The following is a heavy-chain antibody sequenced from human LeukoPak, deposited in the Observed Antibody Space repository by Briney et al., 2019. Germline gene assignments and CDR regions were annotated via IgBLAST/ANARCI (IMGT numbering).Heavy chain of an antibody. CDR1: GFTFDDYA. J-gene: IGHJ4*02. CDR3: AKDADSSGYAVFDH. CDR2: ISWNSGSI. Sequence: GRSLRLSCAASGFTFDDYAMHWVRQAPGKGLEWVSGISWNSGSIGYADSVKGRFTISRDNAKNSLYLQMNSLRAEDTALYYCAKDADSSGYAVFDHWGQGTLVTVSS. V-gene: IGHV3-9*01. D-gene: IGHD3-22*01.